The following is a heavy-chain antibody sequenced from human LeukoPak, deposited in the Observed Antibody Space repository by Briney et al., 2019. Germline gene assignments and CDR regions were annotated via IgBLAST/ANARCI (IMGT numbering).Heavy chain of an antibody. CDR3: ARQKVVTAIGGFFDY. D-gene: IGHD2-21*02. V-gene: IGHV3-21*01. J-gene: IGHJ4*02. CDR1: GFTFSTYA. Sequence: GGSLRLSCAASGFTFSTYAMSWVRQAPGKGLEWVSSISSSSSYIYYADSVKGRFTISRDNAKNSLYLQMNSLRAEDTAVYYCARQKVVTAIGGFFDYWGQGTLVTVSS. CDR2: ISSSSSYI.